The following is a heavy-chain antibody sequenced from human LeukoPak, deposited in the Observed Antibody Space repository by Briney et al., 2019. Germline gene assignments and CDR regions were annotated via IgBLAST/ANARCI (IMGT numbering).Heavy chain of an antibody. Sequence: GGSLRLSCAASGFSFNSYAMNWVRQVPGKGLEWVSDITGPADVTTYADSVKGRFTISRDNSKNTVFLQMDSLRAEGTAVYYCAKDMRYSSNWYGWYFDLWGRGTLVTVSS. CDR1: GFSFNSYA. CDR3: AKDMRYSSNWYGWYFDL. CDR2: ITGPADVT. D-gene: IGHD6-13*01. J-gene: IGHJ2*01. V-gene: IGHV3-23*01.